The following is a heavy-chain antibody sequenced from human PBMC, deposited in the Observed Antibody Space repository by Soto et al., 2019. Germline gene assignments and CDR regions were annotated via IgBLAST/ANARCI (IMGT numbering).Heavy chain of an antibody. D-gene: IGHD5-12*01. CDR3: ARYSGYAMADAFDI. V-gene: IGHV3-21*01. CDR1: GFTFSSYS. Sequence: GGSLRLSCAASGFTFSSYSMNWVRQAPGKGLEWVSSISSSSSYIYYADSVKGRFTISRDNAKNSLYLQMNSLRAEDTAVYYCARYSGYAMADAFDIWGQGTMVTVSS. J-gene: IGHJ3*02. CDR2: ISSSSSYI.